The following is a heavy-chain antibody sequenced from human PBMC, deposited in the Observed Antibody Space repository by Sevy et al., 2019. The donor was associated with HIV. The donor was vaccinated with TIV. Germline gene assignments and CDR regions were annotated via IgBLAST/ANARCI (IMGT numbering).Heavy chain of an antibody. Sequence: GGSLRLSCEASGFTFSSYAMHWVRQAPGKGLGGVAVISYDEIHKDYADSVKGRFTISRDISKNTFYLQMNSLRAEDSDVYYCARGIPHIRPCEPSRGSDYWGKGPLVTASS. CDR1: GFTFSSYA. J-gene: IGHJ4*02. V-gene: IGHV3-30*04. D-gene: IGHD3-16*01. CDR3: ARGIPHIRPCEPSRGSDY. CDR2: ISYDEIHK.